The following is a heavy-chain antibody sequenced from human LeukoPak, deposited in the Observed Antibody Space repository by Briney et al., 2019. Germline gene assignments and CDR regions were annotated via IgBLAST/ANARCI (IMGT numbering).Heavy chain of an antibody. Sequence: ASVKVSCKASGYTFTGYYMHWVRQAPGQGLEWMGWINPNSGGTKYAQTFKGRVTMTRDTSISTAYMELRSLRSDDTALYYCARDGDTYGYYYYGLDVWGQGTTVTVSS. CDR1: GYTFTGYY. D-gene: IGHD5-18*01. J-gene: IGHJ6*02. CDR3: ARDGDTYGYYYYGLDV. V-gene: IGHV1-2*02. CDR2: INPNSGGT.